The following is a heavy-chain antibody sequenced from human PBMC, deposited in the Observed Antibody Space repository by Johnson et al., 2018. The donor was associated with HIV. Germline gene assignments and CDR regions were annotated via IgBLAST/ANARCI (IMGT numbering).Heavy chain of an antibody. V-gene: IGHV3-66*01. J-gene: IGHJ3*02. CDR3: ARALTTDAFDI. D-gene: IGHD4-17*01. CDR2: IYSGGST. Sequence: MRQVESGGGFVQPAASMRLSCAASGFIFSNYMSWVRQAPGKGLEWVSVIYSGGSTYYADSVKGRFTISRDNSKNTLYLQMNSLRAEDTAVYYCARALTTDAFDIWGQGTLVTVSS. CDR1: GFIFSNY.